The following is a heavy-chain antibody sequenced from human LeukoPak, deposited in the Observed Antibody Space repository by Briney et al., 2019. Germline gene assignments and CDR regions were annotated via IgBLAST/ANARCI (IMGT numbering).Heavy chain of an antibody. D-gene: IGHD5-18*01. J-gene: IGHJ4*02. V-gene: IGHV3-21*01. CDR3: ASGGTRSGYSYGN. CDR2: ISSSGSYI. Sequence: PGGSLRLSCTASGITFSSHNMNWVRQAPGKGLEWVSSISSSGSYIYYADSVKGRFTISRDNAKNSLYLQMNSLRAEDTAVYYCASGGTRSGYSYGNWGQGTLVTVSS. CDR1: GITFSSHN.